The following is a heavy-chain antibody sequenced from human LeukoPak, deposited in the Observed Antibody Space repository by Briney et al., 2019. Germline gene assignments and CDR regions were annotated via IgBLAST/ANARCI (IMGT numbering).Heavy chain of an antibody. J-gene: IGHJ4*02. CDR2: IVVGSGNT. D-gene: IGHD3-9*01. Sequence: SVTVSFKASGFTFTSSAMQWVRQARGQRLEWIGWIVVGSGNTNYAQKFQERVTITRDMSTSTAYMELSSLRSEDTAVYYCAAVLLTGYYTGGWGQGTLVTVSS. CDR1: GFTFTSSA. CDR3: AAVLLTGYYTGG. V-gene: IGHV1-58*02.